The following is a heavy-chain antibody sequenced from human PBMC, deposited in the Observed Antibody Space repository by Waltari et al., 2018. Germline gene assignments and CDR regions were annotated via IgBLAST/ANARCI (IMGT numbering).Heavy chain of an antibody. CDR3: ARTGYSSSWYSYYYYYGMDV. CDR1: GFTFSSYE. V-gene: IGHV3-48*03. J-gene: IGHJ6*02. CDR2: ISSSGSTL. D-gene: IGHD6-13*01. Sequence: EVQLVESGGGLVQPGGSLRLSCAASGFTFSSYEMNWVRQAPGKGLEWVSYISSSGSTLYYADSVKGRFTSSRDNAKNSLYLQMNSLRAEDTAVYYCARTGYSSSWYSYYYYYGMDVWGQGTTVTVSS.